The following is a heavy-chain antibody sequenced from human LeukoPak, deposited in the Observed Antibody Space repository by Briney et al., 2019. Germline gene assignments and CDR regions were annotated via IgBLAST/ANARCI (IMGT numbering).Heavy chain of an antibody. CDR1: GFTFSSYS. CDR2: NSSSSSYI. D-gene: IGHD3-3*01. J-gene: IGHJ4*02. CDR3: ARLSGYFDY. Sequence: GGSLRLSCAASGFTFSSYSMNWVRQAPGKGLEWVSSNSSSSSYIYYADSVKGRFTISRDNAKNSLYLQMNSLRAEDTAVYYCARLSGYFDYWGQGTLVTVSS. V-gene: IGHV3-21*01.